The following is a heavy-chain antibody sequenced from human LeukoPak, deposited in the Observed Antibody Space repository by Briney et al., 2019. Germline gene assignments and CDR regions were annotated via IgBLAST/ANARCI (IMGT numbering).Heavy chain of an antibody. Sequence: GSLRLSCAASGFTFSTYGMHWVRQAPGKGLEWVAVISFDGSNKLYADSVKGRFTISRDNSKNTLYLQMNSLRAEDTAVYYCAELGITMIGGVWGKGTTVTISS. CDR1: GFTFSTYG. D-gene: IGHD3-10*02. J-gene: IGHJ6*04. CDR3: AELGITMIGGV. CDR2: ISFDGSNK. V-gene: IGHV3-30*18.